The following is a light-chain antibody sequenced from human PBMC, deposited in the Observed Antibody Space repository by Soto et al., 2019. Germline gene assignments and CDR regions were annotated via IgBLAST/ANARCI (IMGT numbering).Light chain of an antibody. CDR1: NSDVGRYDH. Sequence: QSALTQPASVSGSPGQSIIVSCTGTNSDVGRYDHVSWLQHSPGKAPKVVIYDVNNRPSGVSNRFSGSKSDNRAALTISGLQAEDEGDYYCCSYAGDGVVFGGGTKLTVL. CDR2: DVN. J-gene: IGLJ2*01. CDR3: CSYAGDGVV. V-gene: IGLV2-23*02.